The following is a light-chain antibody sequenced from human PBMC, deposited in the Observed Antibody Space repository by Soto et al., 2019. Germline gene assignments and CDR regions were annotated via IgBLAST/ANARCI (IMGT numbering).Light chain of an antibody. CDR2: AAS. V-gene: IGKV1-27*01. J-gene: IGKJ4*01. CDR3: QKYNSAPLT. Sequence: DIQMTQSPSSLSASVGDRVTITCRASQAISNYLAWYQQKPGKVPKLLIYAASTLQSGVPSRFSGSGSGTDFTLTISRLQPEDVATYYCQKYNSAPLTVGAGTKVEIK. CDR1: QAISNY.